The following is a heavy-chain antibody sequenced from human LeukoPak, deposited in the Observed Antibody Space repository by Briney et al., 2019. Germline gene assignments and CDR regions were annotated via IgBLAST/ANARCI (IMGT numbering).Heavy chain of an antibody. V-gene: IGHV3-53*01. CDR1: GFIVSRNY. CDR2: LYSDGRP. D-gene: IGHD6-19*01. CDR3: ARAVAGLYFDY. Sequence: AGGSLRLSCAVSGFIVSRNYMTWVRQAPGKGLEWVSLLYSDGRPFYADSVRGRLTISRDNSKNTLNLQMNSLRADDTAVYYCARAVAGLYFDYWGQGSLVTVSS. J-gene: IGHJ4*02.